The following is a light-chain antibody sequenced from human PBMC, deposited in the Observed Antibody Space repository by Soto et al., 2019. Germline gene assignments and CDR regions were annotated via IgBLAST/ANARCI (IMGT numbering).Light chain of an antibody. CDR3: SSYTGISTYV. J-gene: IGLJ1*01. CDR1: SSDVGGYNY. V-gene: IGLV2-14*01. CDR2: DVS. Sequence: QSVLTQPASVSGSPGQSITISCTGTSSDVGGYNYVSWYQQHPGKAPKLMIYDVSTRPSGVSNRFSGSKSGNTASLTISGLQAEDEADYYCSSYTGISTYVFGTGTKLTVL.